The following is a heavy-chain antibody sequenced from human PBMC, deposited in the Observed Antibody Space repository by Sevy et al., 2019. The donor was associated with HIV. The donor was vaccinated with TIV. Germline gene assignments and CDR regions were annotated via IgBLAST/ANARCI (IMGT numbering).Heavy chain of an antibody. CDR2: ISGSGTRT. V-gene: IGHV3-23*01. CDR1: GFSFDGYG. Sequence: GGSLRLSCAVSGFSFDGYGMTWVRQAPGKGLEWVSGISGSGTRTYYADSVKGRFSISRDNSKNRLYLQMNSLRSEDTAIYYWGEGGGGHYDPDEIGYYFYYYNMDVWGKGTTVTVSS. J-gene: IGHJ6*03. CDR3: GEGGGGHYDPDEIGYYFYYYNMDV. D-gene: IGHD3-22*01.